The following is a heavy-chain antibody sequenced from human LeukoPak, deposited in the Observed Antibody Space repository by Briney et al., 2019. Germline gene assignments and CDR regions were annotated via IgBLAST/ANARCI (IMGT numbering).Heavy chain of an antibody. CDR1: GGSISSGSYY. CDR2: IYTSGST. CDR3: ARVKLGVSDY. J-gene: IGHJ4*02. D-gene: IGHD2-8*02. V-gene: IGHV4-61*02. Sequence: SETLSLTCTVSGGSISSGSYYWSWIRQPAGKGLEWIGRIYTSGSTNYNPSLKSRVTISVDTSKNQFSLKLSSVTAADTAVYYCARVKLGVSDYWGQGTLVTVSS.